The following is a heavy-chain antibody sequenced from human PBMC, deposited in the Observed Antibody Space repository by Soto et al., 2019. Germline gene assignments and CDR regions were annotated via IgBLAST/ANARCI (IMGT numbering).Heavy chain of an antibody. J-gene: IGHJ3*02. D-gene: IGHD4-17*01. CDR3: ARDDYADYAAFDI. Sequence: EVQLVESGGGLVQPGGSLRLSCAASGFSVSNYYMSWVRQAPGKGLEWVSLIYNSRNTYYAQSVKGSYTITRENYKNMVYLQLNSLRAEDTAIYYCARDDYADYAAFDIWGQGTVVTVSS. CDR2: IYNSRNT. CDR1: GFSVSNYY. V-gene: IGHV3-66*01.